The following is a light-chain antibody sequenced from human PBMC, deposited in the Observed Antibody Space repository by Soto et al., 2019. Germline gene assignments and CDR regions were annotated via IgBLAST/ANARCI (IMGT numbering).Light chain of an antibody. J-gene: IGLJ2*01. V-gene: IGLV2-8*01. Sequence: QSALTQPPSASGSPGQSVTISCTGTSTDVGGYKYVSWYQQHPGKAPKLMIYEVSKRPPGVPDRFSGSKSGNTASLTVSGLQAEDEADYYCSSYGGSNNLVFGGGTKLTVL. CDR1: STDVGGYKY. CDR2: EVS. CDR3: SSYGGSNNLV.